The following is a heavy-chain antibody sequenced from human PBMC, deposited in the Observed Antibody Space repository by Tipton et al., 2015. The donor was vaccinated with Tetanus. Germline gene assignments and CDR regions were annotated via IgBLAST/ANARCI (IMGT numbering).Heavy chain of an antibody. V-gene: IGHV4-30-2*01. Sequence: TLSLTCTVSGDSITSSKYSWNWIRQPPGKGLEWIGYVYHTGSTYYKPSLKSRVTMSVDRSMNQFSLNLSSVTAADTAVYYCARGHLRGIVVAVFDYWGQGTLVSVSS. CDR3: ARGHLRGIVVAVFDY. CDR2: VYHTGST. CDR1: GDSITSSKYS. D-gene: IGHD2-15*01. J-gene: IGHJ4*02.